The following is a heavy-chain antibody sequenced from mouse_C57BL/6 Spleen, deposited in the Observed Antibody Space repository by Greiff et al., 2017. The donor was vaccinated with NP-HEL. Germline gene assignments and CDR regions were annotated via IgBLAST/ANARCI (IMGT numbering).Heavy chain of an antibody. V-gene: IGHV1-54*01. D-gene: IGHD2-3*01. CDR1: GYAFTNYL. CDR3: ARSYDGSYYYAMDY. Sequence: VKLVESGAELVRPGTSVKVSCKASGYAFTNYLIEWVKQRPGPGLEWIGVINPGSGGTNYNEKFKGKATLTADKSSSTAYMQLSSLTSEDSAVYFCARSYDGSYYYAMDYWGQGTSVTVSS. CDR2: INPGSGGT. J-gene: IGHJ4*01.